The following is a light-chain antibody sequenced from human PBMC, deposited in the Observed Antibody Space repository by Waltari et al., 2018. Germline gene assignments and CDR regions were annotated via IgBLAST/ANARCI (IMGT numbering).Light chain of an antibody. Sequence: SSELTQDPAVSVALGHTVRITCQGDSLRRYYASWYQQKPGQAPVLVIYGKNNRPSGIPDRFSGSTSGNTASLTISGAHAEDEADYYCNSRDTSGNHVVFGGGTKLTVL. CDR2: GKN. J-gene: IGLJ2*01. CDR3: NSRDTSGNHVV. CDR1: SLRRYY. V-gene: IGLV3-19*01.